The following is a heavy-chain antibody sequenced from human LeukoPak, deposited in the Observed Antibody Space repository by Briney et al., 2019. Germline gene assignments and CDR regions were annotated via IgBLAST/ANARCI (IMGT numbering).Heavy chain of an antibody. CDR1: GFTFSSYV. CDR2: ISGSGDNT. CDR3: ARVTYGSGTYGAFDY. J-gene: IGHJ4*02. V-gene: IGHV3-23*01. Sequence: GGSLRLSCAASGFTFSSYVMPWVRQAPGKGLEWVSTISGSGDNTYYADSVKGRFTISRDNSKNTLYLQMNSLRAEDTAVYYCARVTYGSGTYGAFDYWGQGTLVTVSS. D-gene: IGHD3-10*01.